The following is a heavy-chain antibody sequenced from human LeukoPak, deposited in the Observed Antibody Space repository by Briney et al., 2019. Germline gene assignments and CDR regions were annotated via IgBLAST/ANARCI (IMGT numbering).Heavy chain of an antibody. CDR3: ASGEVVPAAIDYYYGMDV. J-gene: IGHJ6*02. V-gene: IGHV3-7*01. Sequence: GGSLRLSCVAASVFIITNNWMTWIRRAPGKGLEWVANIKEDESQRYYLGSVKGRFTISRDNSKNTLYLQMNSLRAEDTAVYYCASGEVVPAAIDYYYGMDVWGQGTTVTVSS. CDR2: IKEDESQR. CDR1: VFIITNNW. D-gene: IGHD2-2*02.